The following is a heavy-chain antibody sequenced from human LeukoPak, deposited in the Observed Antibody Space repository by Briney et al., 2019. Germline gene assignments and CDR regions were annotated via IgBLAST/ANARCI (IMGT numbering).Heavy chain of an antibody. J-gene: IGHJ4*02. Sequence: GGSLRLSCAASGYTFSSYSMNWVRQAPGKGLEWVSFISSSSSYIYYADSMKGRFTISRDNAKNSLYLQMNSLRAEDTAVYYCAREREYNYGHMLGYWGQGTLVTVSS. CDR1: GYTFSSYS. D-gene: IGHD5-18*01. V-gene: IGHV3-21*01. CDR2: ISSSSSYI. CDR3: AREREYNYGHMLGY.